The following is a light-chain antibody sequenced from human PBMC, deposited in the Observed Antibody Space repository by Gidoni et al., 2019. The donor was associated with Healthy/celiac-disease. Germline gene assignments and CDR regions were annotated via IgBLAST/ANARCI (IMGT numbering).Light chain of an antibody. V-gene: IGKV3-11*01. CDR2: DAS. CDR1: QCVSSY. J-gene: IGKJ2*01. Sequence: EIVLTQSPATLSLSPGERATLSCRASQCVSSYLAWYQQKPGQAPRLLIYDASNRATGIPARFSGSGSGTDFTLTISSLEPEDFAVYYCQQRSNWPRTFXXXTKLEIK. CDR3: QQRSNWPRT.